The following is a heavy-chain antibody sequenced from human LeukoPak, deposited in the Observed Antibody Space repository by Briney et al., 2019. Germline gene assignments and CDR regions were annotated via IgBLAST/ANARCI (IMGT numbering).Heavy chain of an antibody. D-gene: IGHD1-26*01. V-gene: IGHV3-53*01. J-gene: IGHJ4*02. Sequence: PGGSLRLSCAASGFTVSSNYMSWVRQAPGKGLEWVSVIYSGGSTYYADSMKGRFTISRDNSKNTLYLQMNSLRAEDTAVYYCARVDGSYALDYWGQGTLVTVSS. CDR3: ARVDGSYALDY. CDR1: GFTVSSNY. CDR2: IYSGGST.